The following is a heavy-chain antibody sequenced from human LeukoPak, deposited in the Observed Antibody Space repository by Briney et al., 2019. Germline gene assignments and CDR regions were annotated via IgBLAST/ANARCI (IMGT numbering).Heavy chain of an antibody. CDR3: ARVPGGWDLYFDH. Sequence: PGGSLRLSCAASGFTVSSNFMSWVRQAPGKGLEWVAVIYSGGSTDHADSVKGRFTISRDNSENTLYLQMSSLSAEDTALYYCARVPGGWDLYFDHWGQGTLVTVSS. CDR2: IYSGGST. V-gene: IGHV3-53*01. CDR1: GFTVSSNF. D-gene: IGHD1-26*01. J-gene: IGHJ4*02.